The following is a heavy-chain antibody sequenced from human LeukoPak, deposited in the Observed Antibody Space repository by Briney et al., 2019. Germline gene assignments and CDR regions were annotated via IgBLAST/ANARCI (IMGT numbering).Heavy chain of an antibody. CDR3: ARFSRGYGRWPKFDY. CDR1: GGSFSGYY. J-gene: IGHJ4*02. CDR2: INHSGST. D-gene: IGHD6-25*01. V-gene: IGHV4-34*01. Sequence: PSETLSLTCAVYGGSFSGYYWSWIRQPPGKGLEWIGEINHSGSTNYNPSLKSRVTISVDTSKNQFSLKLSSVTAADTAVYYCARFSRGYGRWPKFDYWGQGTLVTVSS.